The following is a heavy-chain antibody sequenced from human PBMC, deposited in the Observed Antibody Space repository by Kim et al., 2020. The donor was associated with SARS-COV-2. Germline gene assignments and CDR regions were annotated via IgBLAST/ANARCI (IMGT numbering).Heavy chain of an antibody. V-gene: IGHV4-39*07. CDR2: T. CDR3: ASYGDYVYFDY. Sequence: TYYNPSLKRRVTISVDTSKNQFSLKLSSVTAADTAVYYCASYGDYVYFDYWGQGTLVTVSS. D-gene: IGHD4-17*01. J-gene: IGHJ4*02.